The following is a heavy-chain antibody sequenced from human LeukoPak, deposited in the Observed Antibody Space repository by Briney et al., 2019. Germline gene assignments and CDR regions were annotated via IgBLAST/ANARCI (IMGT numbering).Heavy chain of an antibody. D-gene: IGHD3-10*01. J-gene: IGHJ5*02. CDR3: AKRRDGSGSYHNWFDP. CDR1: GFTFSSHH. CDR2: ISASGVTT. Sequence: GGSLRLSCAASGFTFSSHHMSWVRQAPGKGLEWVSSISASGVTTYLADSVKGRFTISRDNSKNTLYLQMNSLRAEDTAVYYCAKRRDGSGSYHNWFDPWGQGTLVTVSS. V-gene: IGHV3-23*01.